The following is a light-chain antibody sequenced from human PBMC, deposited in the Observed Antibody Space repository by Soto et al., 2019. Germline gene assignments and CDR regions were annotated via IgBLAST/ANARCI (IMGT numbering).Light chain of an antibody. V-gene: IGKV1-5*01. Sequence: DIQMTQSPSTLSSSVGDRVTITCRASQSISSWLAWYQQKPGKAPKLLIYDASSLESGIPSRFSGSRSGTEFTLTISSLQPDDFATYCCQQYNSYFTWTFGQGTKVEIK. CDR3: QQYNSYFTWT. J-gene: IGKJ1*01. CDR2: DAS. CDR1: QSISSW.